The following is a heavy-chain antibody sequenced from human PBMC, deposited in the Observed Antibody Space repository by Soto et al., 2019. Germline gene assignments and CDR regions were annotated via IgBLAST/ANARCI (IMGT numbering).Heavy chain of an antibody. CDR2: ISGSGGST. CDR3: AKSWAALGYCTNGVCFSSDY. J-gene: IGHJ4*02. V-gene: IGHV3-23*01. D-gene: IGHD2-8*01. Sequence: GGSLRLSCAASGFTFSSYAMSWVRQAPGKGLEWVSAISGSGGSTYYADSVKGRFTISRDNSKNTLYLQMNSLRAEDTAVYYCAKSWAALGYCTNGVCFSSDYWGQGTLVTVSS. CDR1: GFTFSSYA.